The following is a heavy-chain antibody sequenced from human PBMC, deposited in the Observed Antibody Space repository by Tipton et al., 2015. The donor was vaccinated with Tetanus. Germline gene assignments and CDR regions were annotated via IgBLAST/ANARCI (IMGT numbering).Heavy chain of an antibody. D-gene: IGHD5-18*01. CDR3: ARRKRGYSYGAFDY. J-gene: IGHJ4*02. CDR1: GGSISSSSYY. Sequence: TLSLTCTVSGGSISSSSYYWGWIRQPPGKGLEWIGSIYYSGSTYYNPSLKSRVTISTDTSKNQFSLRLSSVTAADTAVYYCARRKRGYSYGAFDYWGQGTLVTVSS. V-gene: IGHV4-39*07. CDR2: IYYSGST.